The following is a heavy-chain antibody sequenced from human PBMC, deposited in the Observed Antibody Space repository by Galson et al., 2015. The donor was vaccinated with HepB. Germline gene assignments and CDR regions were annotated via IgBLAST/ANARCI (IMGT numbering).Heavy chain of an antibody. D-gene: IGHD6-19*01. J-gene: IGHJ3*02. V-gene: IGHV1-18*04. CDR1: GYTFTGYY. Sequence: SAKVSCKASGYTFTGYYMHWVRQAPGQGLEWMGWINPYNGNTNYAQKLQGRVTMTTDTSTSTAYMELRSLRSDDTAVYYCASSQSSGVFGLNAFDIWGQGTMVTVSS. CDR3: ASSQSSGVFGLNAFDI. CDR2: INPYNGNT.